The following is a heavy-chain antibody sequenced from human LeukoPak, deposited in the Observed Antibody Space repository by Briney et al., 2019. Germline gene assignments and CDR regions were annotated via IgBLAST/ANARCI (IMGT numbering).Heavy chain of an antibody. Sequence: GASVKVSCKASGYTFTGYYMHWVRQAPGQGLEWMGWINPNSGGTNYAQKFQGRVTMSRDTSISTAYMELSRLRSDDTAVYYCARDTRGDYGWYYFDYWGQGTLVTVSS. D-gene: IGHD4-17*01. CDR2: INPNSGGT. V-gene: IGHV1-2*02. CDR3: ARDTRGDYGWYYFDY. CDR1: GYTFTGYY. J-gene: IGHJ4*02.